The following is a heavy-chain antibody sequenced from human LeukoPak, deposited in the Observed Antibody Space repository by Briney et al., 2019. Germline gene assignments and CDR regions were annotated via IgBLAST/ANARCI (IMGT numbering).Heavy chain of an antibody. D-gene: IGHD6-19*01. Sequence: SETLSLTCTVSGGSISSYYWSWIRQPPGKGLEWIGYIYYSGSTNYNPSLKSRVTISVDTSKNQFSLKLSSVSAADTAVYYWARVGTSSGWYGVAFDIWGQGTMVTVSS. J-gene: IGHJ3*02. CDR2: IYYSGST. CDR1: GGSISSYY. V-gene: IGHV4-59*01. CDR3: ARVGTSSGWYGVAFDI.